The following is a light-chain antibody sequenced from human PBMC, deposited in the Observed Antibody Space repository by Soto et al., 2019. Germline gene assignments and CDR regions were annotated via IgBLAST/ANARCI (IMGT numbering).Light chain of an antibody. CDR2: GTS. V-gene: IGKV3-20*01. CDR1: QSVSSSY. CDR3: QQYGSLVT. Sequence: EIVLTQSPGTLSFSPGERATLSCRASQSVSSSYLAWYQHKPGRAPRLLIDGTSSRATGIPDRFSGSGSGTDFTLTISRLEPEDLAVYYCQQYGSLVTLGQGTKVDIK. J-gene: IGKJ1*01.